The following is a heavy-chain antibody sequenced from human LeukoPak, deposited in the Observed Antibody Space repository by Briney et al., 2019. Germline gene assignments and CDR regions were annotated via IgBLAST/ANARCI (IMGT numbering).Heavy chain of an antibody. D-gene: IGHD4-17*01. Sequence: GGSLRLSCTASGFTFSSHWMSWVRQTPEKGLEWVAQIKRDGSEKYYADSVRGRFTISRDNAKNSLYLQMNSLRAEDTALYYCARDYDYGDYPGYWGQGTLVTVSS. V-gene: IGHV3-7*05. CDR1: GFTFSSHW. CDR2: IKRDGSEK. CDR3: ARDYDYGDYPGY. J-gene: IGHJ4*02.